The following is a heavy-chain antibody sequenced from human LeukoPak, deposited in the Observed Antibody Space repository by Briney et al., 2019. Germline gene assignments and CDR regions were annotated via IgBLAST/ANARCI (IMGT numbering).Heavy chain of an antibody. CDR2: ISTYNGYA. J-gene: IGHJ6*04. CDR1: GYTFTSYG. Sequence: GASVKLSCKASGYTFTSYGIRWVRQAPGQGLEWMGCISTYNGYANYAEKLQGRVTMTTETSTSTAYLELRSLRSDDTAVYYCARNSSDWYGYMDGWGKGTTVTVSS. V-gene: IGHV1-18*01. D-gene: IGHD6-19*01. CDR3: ARNSSDWYGYMDG.